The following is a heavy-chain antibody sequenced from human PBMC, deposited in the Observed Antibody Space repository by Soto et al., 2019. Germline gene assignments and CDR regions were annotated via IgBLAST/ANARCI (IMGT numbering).Heavy chain of an antibody. CDR3: AKTATYVDGYDNTGYSSEDY. Sequence: HPESSLRLYCEDSGCTFSDFSLDWVRQAPGKGLEWVAIISHDGSKRFYADSVKGRFTISRDNSKNTLYLQMSSLRPEDTALYYCAKTATYVDGYDNTGYSSEDYWGHGTLVTVSS. CDR1: GCTFSDFS. V-gene: IGHV3-30*18. J-gene: IGHJ4*01. D-gene: IGHD3-22*01. CDR2: ISHDGSKR.